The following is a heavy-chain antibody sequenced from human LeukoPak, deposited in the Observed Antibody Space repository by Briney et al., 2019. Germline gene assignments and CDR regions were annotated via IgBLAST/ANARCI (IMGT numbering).Heavy chain of an antibody. D-gene: IGHD3-10*01. V-gene: IGHV1-8*01. CDR2: MNPNSGNT. J-gene: IGHJ6*02. CDR1: GYTFTSYD. Sequence: ASVKVSCKASGYTFTSYDINWVRQATGQGLEWMGWMNPNSGNTGYAQKFQGRVTMTRNTSISTAYMELSSLRSEDTAVYYCARGGSAGWLGYYYYYYGMDVWGQGTTVTVSS. CDR3: ARGGSAGWLGYYYYYYGMDV.